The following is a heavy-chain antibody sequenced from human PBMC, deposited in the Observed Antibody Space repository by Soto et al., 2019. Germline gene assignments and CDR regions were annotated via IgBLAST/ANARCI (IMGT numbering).Heavy chain of an antibody. D-gene: IGHD1-7*01. CDR2: IYHSGST. J-gene: IGHJ5*02. Sequence: SETLSLTCAVSGYSISSSYYWGWLRQPPGKGLEWFGSIYHSGSTSFNPSLKSRFTISGDTSKNQLFLHLRSVTAEDTAVYYCAREGLELRGAPDWFDPWGQGTLVTVSS. CDR1: GYSISSSYY. V-gene: IGHV4-38-2*02. CDR3: AREGLELRGAPDWFDP.